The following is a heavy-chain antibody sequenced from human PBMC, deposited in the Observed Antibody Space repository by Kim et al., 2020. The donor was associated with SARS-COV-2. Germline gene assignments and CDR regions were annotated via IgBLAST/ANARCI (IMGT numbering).Heavy chain of an antibody. Sequence: GGSLRLSCEGSGFTFNHYAMSWVRQAPGKGLEWVSAISSSGNLTYYADASKGRFSITRDNSRGTVALQMSNRRVEDTAIYYCTKAPKHTRTVTTGQTPDRWGQGTLVTVSS. V-gene: IGHV3-23*01. CDR2: ISSSGNLT. D-gene: IGHD1-1*01. J-gene: IGHJ5*02. CDR3: TKAPKHTRTVTTGQTPDR. CDR1: GFTFNHYA.